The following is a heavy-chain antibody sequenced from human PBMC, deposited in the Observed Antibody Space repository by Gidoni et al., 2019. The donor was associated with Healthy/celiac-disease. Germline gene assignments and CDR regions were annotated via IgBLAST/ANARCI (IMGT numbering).Heavy chain of an antibody. J-gene: IGHJ4*02. CDR1: GFTFSNAW. V-gene: IGHV3-15*07. D-gene: IGHD5-18*01. CDR2: IKSKTDGGTT. Sequence: EVQLVESGGGLVKPGGSLRLSCAASGFTFSNAWMNWVRPAPGKGLEWVGRIKSKTDGGTTDYAAPVKGRFTISRDDSKNTLYLQMNSLKTEDTAVYYCTTERGYSFNFDYWGQGTLVTVSS. CDR3: TTERGYSFNFDY.